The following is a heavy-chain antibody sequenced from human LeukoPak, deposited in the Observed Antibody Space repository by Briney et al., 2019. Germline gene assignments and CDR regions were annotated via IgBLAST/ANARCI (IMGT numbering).Heavy chain of an antibody. CDR3: ARHVSFATYSFYF. D-gene: IGHD5/OR15-5a*01. V-gene: IGHV4-38-2*01. CDR2: VFHSGKT. Sequence: SETLSLTCAVSGYSISSGLYWAWIRQPPGKGLEWIGSVFHSGKTSYNSSLKSRVTMSADTSKNQFSLRLRSVTDADTAVYYCARHVSFATYSFYFWGQGTPFTVSS. J-gene: IGHJ4*02. CDR1: GYSISSGLY.